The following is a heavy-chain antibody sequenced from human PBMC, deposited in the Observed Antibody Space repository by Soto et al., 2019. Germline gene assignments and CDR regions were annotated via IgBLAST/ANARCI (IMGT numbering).Heavy chain of an antibody. V-gene: IGHV1-18*01. J-gene: IGHJ6*02. D-gene: IGHD2-2*01. CDR2: ISGYNGDT. Sequence: QGQLVQSGPEAKKPGASVKVSCKASGYTFSRYGISWVRQAPGQGLEWMGWISGYNGDTKYAQKVQGRVTMTIDTTTDTANMEVRSQMTGDRAKYSCAKNGPPAYYYSGQDDWGQGTTVTVSS. CDR1: GYTFSRYG. CDR3: AKNGPPAYYYSGQDD.